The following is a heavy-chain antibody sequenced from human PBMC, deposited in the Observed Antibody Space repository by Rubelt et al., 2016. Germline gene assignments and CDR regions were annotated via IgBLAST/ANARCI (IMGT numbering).Heavy chain of an antibody. CDR1: GGSIGSHY. V-gene: IGHV4-59*08. J-gene: IGHJ5*02. D-gene: IGHD3-22*01. CDR3: ARHKRSTGYYDSTGFDP. CDR2: IYYTGTT. Sequence: QVQLQESGPGLVKPSETLSLTCTVSGGSIGSHYWSWIRQPPGKGLEWIAYIYYTGTTSYNPSLKSRFTISVDTSKNQFSLKLSSVTAADTAVDYCARHKRSTGYYDSTGFDPWGQGTLVTVSS.